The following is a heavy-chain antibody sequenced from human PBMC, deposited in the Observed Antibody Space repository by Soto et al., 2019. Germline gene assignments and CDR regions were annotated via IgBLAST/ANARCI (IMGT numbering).Heavy chain of an antibody. V-gene: IGHV1-18*01. CDR2: VSSYNGNT. J-gene: IGHJ4*02. Sequence: ASVKVSCKTSGYTFTDHGIDWVRQAPGQGLEWVGWVSSYNGNTNYAYNLKDRVIMTTDASTSTAYMELRGLRSDDTAVYYCAREVEGSYSPADFWGQGTPVTVS. CDR1: GYTFTDHG. CDR3: AREVEGSYSPADF. D-gene: IGHD3-10*01.